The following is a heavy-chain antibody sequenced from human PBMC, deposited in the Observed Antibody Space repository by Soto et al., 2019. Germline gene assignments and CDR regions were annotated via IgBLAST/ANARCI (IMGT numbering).Heavy chain of an antibody. Sequence: GASVKVSCKASGYTFTSYGISWVRQAPGQGLEWMGWISAYNGNTNYAQKLQGRVTMTTDTSTSTAYMELRSLRSDDTAVYYCARRRPWYYYGSTMSWYFDLRGRGTLVTVSS. V-gene: IGHV1-18*04. J-gene: IGHJ2*01. CDR3: ARRRPWYYYGSTMSWYFDL. CDR1: GYTFTSYG. CDR2: ISAYNGNT. D-gene: IGHD3-22*01.